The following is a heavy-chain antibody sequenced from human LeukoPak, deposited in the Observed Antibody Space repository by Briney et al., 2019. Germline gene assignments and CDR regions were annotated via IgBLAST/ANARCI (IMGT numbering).Heavy chain of an antibody. CDR2: IYTSGST. CDR3: ASSGSYKCSWFDP. J-gene: IGHJ5*02. V-gene: IGHV4-4*07. D-gene: IGHD3-10*01. CDR1: GGSISSYY. Sequence: SETLSFTCTVSGGSISSYYWSWIRQPAGKGLEWIGRIYTSGSTNYNPSLKSRVTMSVDTSKTQFSLKLSSLTAADTAVYYCASSGSYKCSWFDPWGQGTLVTVSS.